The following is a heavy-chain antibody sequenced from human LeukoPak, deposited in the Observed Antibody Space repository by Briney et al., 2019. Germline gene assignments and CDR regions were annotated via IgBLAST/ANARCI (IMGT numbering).Heavy chain of an antibody. J-gene: IGHJ6*03. CDR3: ARWNIVVVPAARDYYYYMDV. CDR2: ISPYSGGT. D-gene: IGHD2-2*01. V-gene: IGHV1-2*06. CDR1: GYTFTGYY. Sequence: ASVKVSCKTSGYTFTGYYIHWVRQAPGQGLEWMGRISPYSGGTKYTQKFQGRVTMTRDTSISTAYMELSSLRSDDTAVYYCARWNIVVVPAARDYYYYMDVWGKGTTVTISS.